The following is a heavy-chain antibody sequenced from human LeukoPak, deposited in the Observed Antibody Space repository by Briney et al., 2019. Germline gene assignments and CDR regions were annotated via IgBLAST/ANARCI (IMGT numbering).Heavy chain of an antibody. V-gene: IGHV4-59*01. J-gene: IGHJ3*02. CDR3: ARGEWLPYAFDI. CDR2: IYYSGST. D-gene: IGHD5-12*01. Sequence: PSETLSLTCTVSGGSINNYYWSWIRQPPGKGLEWIGYIYYSGSTNYNPSLKSRVTISVDTSKNQFSLKLSSVTAADTAVYYCARGEWLPYAFDIWGQGTMVTVSS. CDR1: GGSINNYY.